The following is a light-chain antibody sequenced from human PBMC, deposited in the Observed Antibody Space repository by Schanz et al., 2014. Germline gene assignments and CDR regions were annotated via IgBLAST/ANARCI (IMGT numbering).Light chain of an antibody. Sequence: EIVLTQSPGTLSLSPGERATLSCRASQSVSNNLAWYQQRPGQAPRLLISGASTRATGVPDRFSGSGSGSDFTLTISRLEPEDFAVYYCQQYGLSPLFGGGTKVEIK. V-gene: IGKV3-20*01. CDR2: GAS. CDR1: QSVSNN. J-gene: IGKJ4*01. CDR3: QQYGLSPL.